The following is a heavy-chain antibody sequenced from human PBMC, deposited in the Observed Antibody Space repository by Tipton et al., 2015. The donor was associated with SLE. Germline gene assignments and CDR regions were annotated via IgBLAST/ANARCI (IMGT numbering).Heavy chain of an antibody. V-gene: IGHV4-59*08. CDR3: ARRDYYGSGSYGT. Sequence: TLSLTCAVYGGSFSGYYWSWIRQPPGKGLEWIGYIYYSGSTNYNPSLKSRVTISVDTSKNQFSLKLSSVTAADTAVYYCARRDYYGSGSYGTWGQGTLVTVSS. CDR1: GGSFSGYY. J-gene: IGHJ5*02. CDR2: IYYSGST. D-gene: IGHD3-10*01.